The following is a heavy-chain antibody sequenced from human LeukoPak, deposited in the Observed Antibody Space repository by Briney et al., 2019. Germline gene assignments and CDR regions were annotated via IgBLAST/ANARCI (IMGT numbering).Heavy chain of an antibody. J-gene: IGHJ4*02. CDR2: INTDGSST. V-gene: IGHV3-74*01. CDR3: ARGGYYFDY. Sequence: GGSLRLSCAASGFTFSSYWMHWVRQAPGKGLVWVSRINTDGSSTNYADSVEGRFTISRDNAKNTLYLQMNSLRAEDTAVYYCARGGYYFDYWGQGTLVTVSS. CDR1: GFTFSSYW. D-gene: IGHD3-16*01.